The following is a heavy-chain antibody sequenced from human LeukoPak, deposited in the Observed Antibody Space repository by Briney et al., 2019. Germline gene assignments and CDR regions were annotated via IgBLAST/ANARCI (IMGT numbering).Heavy chain of an antibody. D-gene: IGHD6-13*01. CDR3: ARDAGIAAADDY. Sequence: ASVKVSCKASGGTFSSYAISWVRQAPGQGLEWMGWISAYNGNTNYAQKLQGRVTMTTDTSTSTAYMELRSLRSDDTAVYYCARDAGIAAADDYWGQGTLVTVSS. CDR1: GGTFSSYA. V-gene: IGHV1-18*01. CDR2: ISAYNGNT. J-gene: IGHJ4*02.